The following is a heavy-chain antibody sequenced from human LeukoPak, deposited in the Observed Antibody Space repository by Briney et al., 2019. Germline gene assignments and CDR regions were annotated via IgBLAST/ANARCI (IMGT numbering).Heavy chain of an antibody. D-gene: IGHD2-8*01. CDR3: AREQLDCTNGVCYGWFYYYYYMDV. CDR1: GFTFSSYS. J-gene: IGHJ6*03. Sequence: GGSLRLSCAASGFTFSSYSMNWVRQAPGKGLEWVSYISSSSSTIYYADSVKGRFTISRDNAKNSLYLQMNSLRAEDTAVYYCAREQLDCTNGVCYGWFYYYYYMDVWGKGTTVTVSS. CDR2: ISSSSSTI. V-gene: IGHV3-48*01.